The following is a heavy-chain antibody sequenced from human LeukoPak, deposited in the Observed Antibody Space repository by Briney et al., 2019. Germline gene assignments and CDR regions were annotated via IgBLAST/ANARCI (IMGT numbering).Heavy chain of an antibody. V-gene: IGHV4-59*01. J-gene: IGHJ4*02. CDR1: GGSISSYY. D-gene: IGHD1-26*01. CDR3: ARDRKGATFDY. CDR2: IYYSGST. Sequence: PSETLSLTCTVSGGSISSYYWSWIRQPPGKGLEWIGYIYYSGSTNYNPSLKSRVTISVDTSKNQFSLKLSSVTAADTAVYYCARDRKGATFDYWGQGTLVTVSS.